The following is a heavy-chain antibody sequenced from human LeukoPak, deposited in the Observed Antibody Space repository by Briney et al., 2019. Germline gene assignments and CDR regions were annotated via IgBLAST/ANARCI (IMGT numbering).Heavy chain of an antibody. CDR2: ISGSGGST. J-gene: IGHJ1*01. CDR3: AKNFGNGGWNFQH. D-gene: IGHD4-23*01. CDR1: GFTFSSYA. Sequence: QSGGSLRLSCAASGFTFSSYAMSWVRQAPGKGLEWVSAISGSGGSTYYADSVKGRFTISRDNSKNTLYLQMNSLRAEDTAVYYCAKNFGNGGWNFQHWGQGTLVTVSS. V-gene: IGHV3-23*01.